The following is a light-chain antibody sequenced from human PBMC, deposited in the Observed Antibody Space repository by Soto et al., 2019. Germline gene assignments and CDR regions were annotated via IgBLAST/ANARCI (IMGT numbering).Light chain of an antibody. Sequence: ETMLTQSPATLSASPGERVTLSCRATQSVTYNLAWYQQKPGQAPRLLIYGASTRATGIPARFSGRGSGTEFPLTITRLQSEDFAVYYCQQYNDWLWTFGQGTKVEIK. V-gene: IGKV3-15*01. CDR1: QSVTYN. CDR2: GAS. J-gene: IGKJ1*01. CDR3: QQYNDWLWT.